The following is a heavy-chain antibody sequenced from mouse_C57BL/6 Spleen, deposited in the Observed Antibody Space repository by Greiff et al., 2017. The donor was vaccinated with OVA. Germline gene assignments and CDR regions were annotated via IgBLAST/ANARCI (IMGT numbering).Heavy chain of an antibody. CDR3: ARERGNDRYFDY. Sequence: VQLQQSGPELVKPGASVKISCKASGYAFSSSWMNWVKQRPGKGLEWIGRIYPGDGDTNYNGKFKGKATLTADKSSSTAYMQVSSLTSEDSAVYFGARERGNDRYFDYWGQGTTLTVSS. D-gene: IGHD2-2*01. V-gene: IGHV1-82*01. CDR2: IYPGDGDT. J-gene: IGHJ2*01. CDR1: GYAFSSSW.